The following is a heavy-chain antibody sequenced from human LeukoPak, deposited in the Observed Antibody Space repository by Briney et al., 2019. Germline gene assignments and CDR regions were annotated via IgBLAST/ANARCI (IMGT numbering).Heavy chain of an antibody. J-gene: IGHJ4*02. Sequence: SETLSLTCTVSGDSISSTNYYWGWIRQPPGKGLEWIGSIYHSGSTNYNPSLKSRVTISVDTSRNQFSLKLSSVTAADTAVYYCARGGRSGEFDYWGQGTLVTVSS. V-gene: IGHV4-39*07. D-gene: IGHD1-14*01. CDR1: GDSISSTNYY. CDR3: ARGGRSGEFDY. CDR2: IYHSGST.